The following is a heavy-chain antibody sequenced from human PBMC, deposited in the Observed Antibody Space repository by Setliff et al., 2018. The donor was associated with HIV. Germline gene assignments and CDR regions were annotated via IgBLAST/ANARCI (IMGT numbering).Heavy chain of an antibody. V-gene: IGHV4-39*02. J-gene: IGHJ3*02. D-gene: IGHD1-26*01. CDR2: VHYGGSI. Sequence: PSETLSLTCTVSGGPISTNDYYWGFIRQSPGKGLEWIASVHYGGSIFYNPSLKSRVTLSVGTSKKQFYLKLSSVTAADTAVYYCARDRYGGTYDAFEIWGQGTMVTVSS. CDR3: ARDRYGGTYDAFEI. CDR1: GGPISTNDYY.